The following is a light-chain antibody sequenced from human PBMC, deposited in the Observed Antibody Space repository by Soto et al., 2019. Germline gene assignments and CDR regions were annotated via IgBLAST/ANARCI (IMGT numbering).Light chain of an antibody. J-gene: IGKJ1*01. Sequence: EIVMTQSPATLSVSPGERATLSCRASQSVSSNLAWYQQKPGQAPRLLIYGASTRATDIPARFSGSGSGTEFTLTISSLQSEDFAVYYCHQYNHWLTWTFGQGTKVEIK. CDR2: GAS. CDR3: HQYNHWLTWT. CDR1: QSVSSN. V-gene: IGKV3-15*01.